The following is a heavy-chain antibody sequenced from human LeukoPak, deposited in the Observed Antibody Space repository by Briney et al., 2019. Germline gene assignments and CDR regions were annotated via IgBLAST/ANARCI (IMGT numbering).Heavy chain of an antibody. V-gene: IGHV4-39*01. CDR1: GFTFSSYE. CDR2: IYYSGST. CDR3: ARLEDGYNPSYDY. D-gene: IGHD5-24*01. Sequence: PGGSLRLSCAASGFTFSSYEMNWVRQAPGKGLEWIGSIYYSGSTYYNPSLKSRVTISVDTSKNQFSLKLSSVTAADTAVYYCARLEDGYNPSYDYWGQGTLVTVSS. J-gene: IGHJ4*02.